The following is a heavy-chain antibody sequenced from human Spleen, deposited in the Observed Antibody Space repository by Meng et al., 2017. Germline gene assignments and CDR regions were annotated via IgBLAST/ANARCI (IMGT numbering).Heavy chain of an antibody. CDR3: ARDNWLALGY. CDR1: GFTFSSYG. CDR2: IWYDGSNK. V-gene: IGHV3-33*08. D-gene: IGHD6-19*01. J-gene: IGHJ4*02. Sequence: QVRRGEAGGGVVQPGSSLGLSCAASGFTFSSYGMHWVRQAPGKGLEWVAVIWYDGSNKYYADSVKGRFTISRDNSKNTLYLQMNSLRAEDTAVHYCARDNWLALGYWGQGTLVTVSS.